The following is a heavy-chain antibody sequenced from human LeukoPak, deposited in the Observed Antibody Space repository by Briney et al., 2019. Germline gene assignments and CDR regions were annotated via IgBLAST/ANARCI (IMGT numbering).Heavy chain of an antibody. CDR1: GGSFSGYY. V-gene: IGHV4-34*01. CDR3: ARSKPPITILGNWIDP. Sequence: SETLSLTCAVYGGSFSGYYWSWIRQPPGKGLEWIGEINHSGSTNYNPSLKSRVTISVDTSKNQFSLKLSSVTAADTAVYYWARSKPPITILGNWIDPWGQGTLVTVSS. CDR2: INHSGST. J-gene: IGHJ5*02. D-gene: IGHD3-3*01.